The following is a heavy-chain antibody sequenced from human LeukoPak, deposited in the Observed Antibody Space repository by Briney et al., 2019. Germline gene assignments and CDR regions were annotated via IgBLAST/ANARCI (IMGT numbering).Heavy chain of an antibody. V-gene: IGHV1-8*01. CDR2: MNPNSGNT. Sequence: GASVKVSCKASGYTFTSYDINWVRQATGQGLEWMGWMNPNSGNTGYAQKFQGRVTMTRDTSTSTVYMELSSLRSEDTAVYYCAREVTSNYYDSSGWTGWRSDGAFDIWGQGTMVTVSS. CDR3: AREVTSNYYDSSGWTGWRSDGAFDI. J-gene: IGHJ3*02. CDR1: GYTFTSYD. D-gene: IGHD3-22*01.